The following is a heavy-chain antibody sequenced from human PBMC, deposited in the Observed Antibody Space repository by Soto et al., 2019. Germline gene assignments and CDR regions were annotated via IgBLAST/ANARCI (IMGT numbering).Heavy chain of an antibody. CDR2: INHSGST. CDR1: GGSFSGYY. D-gene: IGHD3-10*01. V-gene: IGHV4-34*01. J-gene: IGHJ4*02. Sequence: SETLSITCAVYGGSFSGYYWSWIRKPPGKGLEWIGEINHSGSTNYNPSLKSRVTISVDTSKNQFSLKLSSVTAADTAVYYCASGSGSYVFDYWGQGTLVTVSS. CDR3: ASGSGSYVFDY.